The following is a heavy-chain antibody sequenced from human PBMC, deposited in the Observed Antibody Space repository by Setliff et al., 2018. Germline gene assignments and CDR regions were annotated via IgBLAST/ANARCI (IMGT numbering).Heavy chain of an antibody. CDR1: GGSISSSSYQ. CDR2: IDYSGTA. CDR3: ARHEFVGGYYGSVTYRHFDY. J-gene: IGHJ4*02. D-gene: IGHD3-10*01. Sequence: SETLSLTCTVSGGSISSSSYQWGWVRQTPGKGLEWIGSIDYSGTAYYNPSLKSRGTISVKTSKNQFSLQVTSVTATDTAVYYCARHEFVGGYYGSVTYRHFDYWGQGILVTVSS. V-gene: IGHV4-39*01.